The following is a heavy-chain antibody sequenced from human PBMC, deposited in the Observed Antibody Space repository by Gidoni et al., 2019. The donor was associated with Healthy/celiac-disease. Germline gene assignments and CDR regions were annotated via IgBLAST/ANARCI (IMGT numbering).Heavy chain of an antibody. CDR2: INAGNGNT. CDR3: ARDQTIFGVVIPFDY. CDR1: GYTFTSYA. J-gene: IGHJ4*02. D-gene: IGHD3-3*01. Sequence: QVQLVQSGAEVKKPGASVKVSCKASGYTFTSYAMHWVRQAPGQRLEWMGWINAGNGNTKYSQKFQGRVTITRDTSASTAYMELSSLRSEDTAVYYCARDQTIFGVVIPFDYWGQGTLVTVSS. V-gene: IGHV1-3*01.